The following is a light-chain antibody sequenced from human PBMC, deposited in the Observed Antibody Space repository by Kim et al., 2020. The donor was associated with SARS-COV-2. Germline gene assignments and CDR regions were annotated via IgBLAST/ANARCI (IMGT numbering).Light chain of an antibody. CDR1: QSVSYW. V-gene: IGKV1-5*03. CDR2: KAS. J-gene: IGKJ2*01. Sequence: LSASVGDRVTITCRASQSVSYWLAWYQQKPGKAPKVLISKASTLESGVPLRFSGSGYGTEFTLTISSLQPDDSATYYCQQYKTSPTFGQGTKLEI. CDR3: QQYKTSPT.